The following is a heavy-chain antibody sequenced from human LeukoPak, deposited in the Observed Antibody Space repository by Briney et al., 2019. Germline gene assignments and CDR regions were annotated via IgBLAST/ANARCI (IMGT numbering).Heavy chain of an antibody. CDR1: GGSISSYY. Sequence: PSETLSLTCTVSGGSISSYYWSWIRQPAGKGLEWIGRIYTSGSTNYNPSLKGRVTMSVDTSNDQFSLKLSSVTAADTAVYYCAKHYMGSSYNRGCDCWGQGTQVTVSS. D-gene: IGHD3-10*01. CDR2: IYTSGST. J-gene: IGHJ4*02. V-gene: IGHV4-4*07. CDR3: AKHYMGSSYNRGCDC.